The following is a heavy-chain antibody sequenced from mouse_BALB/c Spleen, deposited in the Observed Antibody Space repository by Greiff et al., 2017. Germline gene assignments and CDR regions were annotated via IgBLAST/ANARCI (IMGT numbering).Heavy chain of an antibody. CDR2: IWSGGST. CDR1: GFSLTSYG. Sequence: QVQLKESGPGLVQPSQSLSITCTVSGFSLTSYGVHWVRQSPGKGLEWLGVIWSGGSTDYNAAFISRLSISKDNSKSQVFFKMNSLQANDTAIYYCARNYRMITGSAWFADWGQGTLVTVSA. J-gene: IGHJ3*01. D-gene: IGHD2-4*01. V-gene: IGHV2-2*02. CDR3: ARNYRMITGSAWFAD.